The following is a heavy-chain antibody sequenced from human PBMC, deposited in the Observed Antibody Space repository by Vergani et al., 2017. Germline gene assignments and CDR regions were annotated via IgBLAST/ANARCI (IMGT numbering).Heavy chain of an antibody. CDR3: ARFRYTYYYYMDV. CDR2: IYTSGST. Sequence: QVQLQESGPGLVKPSQTLSLTCTVSGGSISSGSYYWSWIRQPAGKGLEWIGRIYTSGSTNYNPSLKSRVTISVDTSKNQFSLKLSSVTAADTAVYYCARFRYTYYYYMDVWGKGTTVTVSS. V-gene: IGHV4-61*02. CDR1: GGSISSGSYY. J-gene: IGHJ6*03. D-gene: IGHD2-2*02.